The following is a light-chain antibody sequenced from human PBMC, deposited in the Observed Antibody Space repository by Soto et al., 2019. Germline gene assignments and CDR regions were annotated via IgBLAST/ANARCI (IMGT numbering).Light chain of an antibody. J-gene: IGKJ1*01. CDR1: QSVSSSY. V-gene: IGKV3-15*01. CDR3: QQYNNWPGT. CDR2: GAS. Sequence: EMVLTQSPATLSVSPGERVTLSCLASQSVSSSYLTWYQQKPGQAPRLLIYGASTRATGIPARFSGSGSGTEFTLTINSLQSEDFAIYYCQQYNNWPGTFGQGTKVDIK.